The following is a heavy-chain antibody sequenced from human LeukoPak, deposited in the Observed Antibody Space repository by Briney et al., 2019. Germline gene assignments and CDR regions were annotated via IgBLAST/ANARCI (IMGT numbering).Heavy chain of an antibody. CDR1: GGSISSGGYY. J-gene: IGHJ3*02. CDR3: ARPETGTTSDDAFDI. Sequence: SETLSLTCTVSGGSISSGGYYWSWIRQPPGKGLEWIGYIYHSGSTYYNPSLKSRVTISVDTSKNQFSLKLSSVTAADTAVYYCARPETGTTSDDAFDIWGQGTMVTVSS. CDR2: IYHSGST. V-gene: IGHV4-30-2*03. D-gene: IGHD1-7*01.